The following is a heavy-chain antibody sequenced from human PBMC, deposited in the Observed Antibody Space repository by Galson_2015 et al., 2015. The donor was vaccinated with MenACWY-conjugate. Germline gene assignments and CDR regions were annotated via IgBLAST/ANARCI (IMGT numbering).Heavy chain of an antibody. CDR3: ARVQGGTRGVNY. CDR2: ISSSSTYT. Sequence: SLRLSCAASGFTFSDCYMSWIRQAPGKGLEWVSYISSSSTYTDHADSVKGRFTISRDNAKNSLYLQMNSLRAEDTAVYYCARVQGGTRGVNYWGQGTLVTVSS. CDR1: GFTFSDCY. V-gene: IGHV3-11*05. D-gene: IGHD1-1*01. J-gene: IGHJ4*02.